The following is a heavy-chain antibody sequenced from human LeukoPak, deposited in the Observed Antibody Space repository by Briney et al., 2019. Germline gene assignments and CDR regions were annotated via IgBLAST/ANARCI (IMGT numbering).Heavy chain of an antibody. CDR3: AGGTVTTQFFNY. CDR2: IYYSGST. V-gene: IGHV4-59*01. Sequence: PSETLSLTCTVSGGPITTYYWSWLRQPPGKGLEWIGYIYYSGSTNYIPSLKSRVTISVDTSNKQFSLKRSSVTAADPSVHFCAGGTVTTQFFNYWGQGTQVTVSS. CDR1: GGPITTYY. D-gene: IGHD4-11*01. J-gene: IGHJ4*02.